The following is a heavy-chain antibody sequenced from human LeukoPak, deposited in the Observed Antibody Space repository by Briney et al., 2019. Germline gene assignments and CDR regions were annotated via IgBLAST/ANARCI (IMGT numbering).Heavy chain of an antibody. CDR2: ISSSSSTI. Sequence: SGGSLRLSCAASGFTFSYYSLNWVRQAPGKGLEWVSYISSSSSTIYYADSVKGRFTISRDNAMNSLFLQMNSLRDEDTAVYYCARGGGSSSWYTDYWGQGTLVTVSS. V-gene: IGHV3-48*02. J-gene: IGHJ4*02. CDR3: ARGGGSSSWYTDY. D-gene: IGHD6-13*01. CDR1: GFTFSYYS.